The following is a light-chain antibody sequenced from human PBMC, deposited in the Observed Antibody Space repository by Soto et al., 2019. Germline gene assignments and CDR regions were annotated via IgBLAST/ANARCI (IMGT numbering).Light chain of an antibody. J-gene: IGKJ1*01. V-gene: IGKV1-5*03. Sequence: QMTQSPSTLSGSLGDRVTTTCRASQTISSWLAWYQQKPGKAPKLLIYKASTLKSGVPSRFSGSGSGTEFTLTISSLQPDDFATYYCQHYNSYSEAFGQGTKVDI. CDR1: QTISSW. CDR3: QHYNSYSEA. CDR2: KAS.